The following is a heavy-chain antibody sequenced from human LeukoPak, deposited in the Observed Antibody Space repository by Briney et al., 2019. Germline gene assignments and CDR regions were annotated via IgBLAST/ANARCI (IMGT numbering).Heavy chain of an antibody. V-gene: IGHV3-11*01. CDR1: GFTFSDHY. CDR3: ARQRSSYYFDS. CDR2: ISPSGITT. Sequence: GESLRLSCAVSGFTFSDHYVSWIRQPPGKGLDWLSYISPSGITTKYADSVKGRFTVSRDNAKNSVFLQLNNLRVEDTAVYFCARQRSSYYFDSWGQGTLVTVSS. D-gene: IGHD6-19*01. J-gene: IGHJ4*02.